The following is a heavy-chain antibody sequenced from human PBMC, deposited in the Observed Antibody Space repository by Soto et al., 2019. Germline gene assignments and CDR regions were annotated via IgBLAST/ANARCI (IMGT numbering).Heavy chain of an antibody. Sequence: QVQLVESGGGVVQPGRSLRLSCAASGFTFSSYGMHWVRQAPGKGLEWVAVISYDGSNKYYADSVKGRFTISRDNSKNTLYLQMNSLRAEDTAVYYCAKAWGFRGNWTYHYRLDYWGQGTLVTVSS. CDR1: GFTFSSYG. J-gene: IGHJ4*02. D-gene: IGHD1-7*01. CDR2: ISYDGSNK. CDR3: AKAWGFRGNWTYHYRLDY. V-gene: IGHV3-30*18.